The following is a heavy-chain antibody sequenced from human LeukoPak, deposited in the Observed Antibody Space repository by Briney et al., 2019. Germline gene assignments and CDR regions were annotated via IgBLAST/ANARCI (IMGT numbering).Heavy chain of an antibody. CDR1: GYTFTGYY. CDR2: INPNSGGT. CDR3: ARDRSPDHATPYYCYYMDV. Sequence: VASVKVSCKASGYTFTGYYMHWVRQAPGPGLEWMGWINPNSGGTNYAQKFQGRVTITRDTSISTAYMELSRLRSDDTAVDYCARDRSPDHATPYYCYYMDVWGKGTTVAVSS. V-gene: IGHV1-2*02. J-gene: IGHJ6*03. D-gene: IGHD2-15*01.